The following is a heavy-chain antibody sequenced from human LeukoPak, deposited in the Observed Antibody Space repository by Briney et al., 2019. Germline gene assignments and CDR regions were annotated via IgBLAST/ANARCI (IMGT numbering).Heavy chain of an antibody. V-gene: IGHV3-74*01. Sequence: GGSLRLSCSASVFTYSAYWMHWVRQAPGKGLVWVSYVDNDGRGTAYVDSVKGRFTISRDNAKNTVYLQMNSLRVDDTAVYYCARDGSGSIDLDHWGQGTLVTVSS. D-gene: IGHD3-3*01. J-gene: IGHJ4*02. CDR1: VFTYSAYW. CDR3: ARDGSGSIDLDH. CDR2: VDNDGRGT.